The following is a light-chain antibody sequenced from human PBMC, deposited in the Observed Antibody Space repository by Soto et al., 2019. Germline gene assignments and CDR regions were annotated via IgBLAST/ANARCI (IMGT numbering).Light chain of an antibody. V-gene: IGKV3-11*01. J-gene: IGKJ1*01. CDR1: QSVSSY. CDR3: QQRSNWRVT. CDR2: DAS. Sequence: EIVLTQSPGTLSLSPGERATLSCRASQSVSSYLAWYQQKPGQAPRLLIYDASTRATGISARFSGSGSGTDFTLTISSLEPEDFAVYYCQQRSNWRVTFGQGTKVDIK.